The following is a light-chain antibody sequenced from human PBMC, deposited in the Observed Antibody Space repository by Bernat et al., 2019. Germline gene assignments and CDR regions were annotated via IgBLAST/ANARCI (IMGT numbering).Light chain of an antibody. Sequence: QSALTQPPSASGSPGQSVTISCTGTSSDVGGYNSVSWCQQHPGKAPKLVIYEVNKRPSGVPDRFSGSKSGNTASLTVSGLQAEDEADYYCASYAGNNNYVLGTGTKVTVL. V-gene: IGLV2-8*01. CDR3: ASYAGNNNYV. CDR1: SSDVGGYNS. CDR2: EVN. J-gene: IGLJ1*01.